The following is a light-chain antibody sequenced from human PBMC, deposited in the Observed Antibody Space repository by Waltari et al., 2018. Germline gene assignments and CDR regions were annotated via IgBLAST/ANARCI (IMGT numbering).Light chain of an antibody. CDR1: SSDVGGSNY. Sequence: QSALTQPRSVSGSPGQSVTISCTGTSSDVGGSNYVPWYQQHPGKAPKLMIYDVNKRPSGVPDRFSGSKSGNTASLTISGLQAEDEADFYCCSYAGSYILVFGGGTKLTVL. CDR2: DVN. V-gene: IGLV2-11*01. J-gene: IGLJ2*01. CDR3: CSYAGSYILV.